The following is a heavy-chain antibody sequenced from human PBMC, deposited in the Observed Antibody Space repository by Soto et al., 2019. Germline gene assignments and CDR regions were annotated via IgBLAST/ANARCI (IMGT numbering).Heavy chain of an antibody. CDR2: IYYSGST. D-gene: IGHD1-7*01. Sequence: QVQLQESGPGLVKPSQTLSLTCTVSGGSISSGGYYWSWIRQHPGKGLEWIGYIYYSGSTYYNPSLKSRVTISVDTSKNQFSLKLSSVTAADTAVYYWARDWLAGTTVLGAFDIWGQGTMVTVSS. CDR1: GGSISSGGYY. CDR3: ARDWLAGTTVLGAFDI. V-gene: IGHV4-31*03. J-gene: IGHJ3*02.